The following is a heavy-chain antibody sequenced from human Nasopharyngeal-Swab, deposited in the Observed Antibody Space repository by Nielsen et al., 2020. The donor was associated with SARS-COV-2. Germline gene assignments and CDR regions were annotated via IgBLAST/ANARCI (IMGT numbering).Heavy chain of an antibody. J-gene: IGHJ6*02. CDR3: ARDAKFYYYYYGMDV. CDR2: IYYSGST. Sequence: WIRQPPGKGLEWIGSIYYSGSTNYNPSLKSRVTISVDTSKNQFSLKLSSVTAADTAVYYCARDAKFYYYYYGMDVWGQGTTVTVSS. D-gene: IGHD4/OR15-4a*01. V-gene: IGHV4-39*07.